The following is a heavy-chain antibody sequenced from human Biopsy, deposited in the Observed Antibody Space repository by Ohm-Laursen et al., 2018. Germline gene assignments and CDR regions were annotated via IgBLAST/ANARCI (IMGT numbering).Heavy chain of an antibody. CDR2: ISYTGYT. Sequence: VTLSLTCTVSGGSFTGHYWSWIRQPPGKGLEWIGNISYTGYTSYNASLKSRVTISVDTSRNHFSLRLSSLTAADTAVYYCARGSNDFGGLYFHRWGQGTLLTVSS. CDR3: ARGSNDFGGLYFHR. V-gene: IGHV4-59*11. CDR1: GGSFTGHY. J-gene: IGHJ4*02. D-gene: IGHD4-23*01.